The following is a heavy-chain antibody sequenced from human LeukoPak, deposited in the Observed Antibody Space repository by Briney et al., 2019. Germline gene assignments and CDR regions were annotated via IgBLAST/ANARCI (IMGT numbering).Heavy chain of an antibody. J-gene: IGHJ6*02. D-gene: IGHD3-22*01. V-gene: IGHV4-31*03. CDR3: ARDSPEGYDSSGYYTSYYYGMDV. CDR1: GGSISSGGYY. Sequence: PSQTLSLTCTVSGGSISSGGYYWSWIRHHPGKGLEWIGYIYYSGSTYYNPSLKSRVTISVDTSKNQFSLKLSSVTAADTAVYYCARDSPEGYDSSGYYTSYYYGMDVWGQGTTVTVSS. CDR2: IYYSGST.